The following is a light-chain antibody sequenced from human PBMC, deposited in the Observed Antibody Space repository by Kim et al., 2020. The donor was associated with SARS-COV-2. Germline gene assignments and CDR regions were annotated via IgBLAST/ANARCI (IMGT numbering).Light chain of an antibody. CDR1: NSGDTSGHY. Sequence: PGGKVTCTWGNSNSGDTSGHYHYQSEKNPRYASRLMIYDSNNKHAWTPDRFSGSLRGGEAALTISGPQAEDEAEYYCLPCDSGARVFGGGTQLTVL. J-gene: IGLJ3*02. CDR3: LPCDSGARV. CDR2: DSN. V-gene: IGLV7-46*01.